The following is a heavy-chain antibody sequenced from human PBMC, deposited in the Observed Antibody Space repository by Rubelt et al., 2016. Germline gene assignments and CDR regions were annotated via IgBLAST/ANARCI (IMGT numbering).Heavy chain of an antibody. CDR3: ARDNNGLF. Sequence: QVQLVESGGGVVQPGRSLRLSCAASGFTFRNYGFHWVRRAPGKGLEWVAVISFDGSNKYYADSVTGRFTISRDNSKNTLHLQMDSLRAEDTAVYYCARDNNGLFWGQGTLVTVSS. D-gene: IGHD1/OR15-1a*01. J-gene: IGHJ4*02. V-gene: IGHV3-30*19. CDR1: GFTFRNYG. CDR2: ISFDGSNK.